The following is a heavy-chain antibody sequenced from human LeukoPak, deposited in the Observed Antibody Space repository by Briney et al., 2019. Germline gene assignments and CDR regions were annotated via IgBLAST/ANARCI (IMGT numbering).Heavy chain of an antibody. CDR1: GFPFNNYA. V-gene: IGHV3-23*01. CDR2: IRGSGCST. D-gene: IGHD2-8*01. Sequence: GGSLILACEASGFPFNNYAVNWVRQAPGGGLEWVSAIRGSGCSTYYANYVKSRFTSSRDNTHNTVYIHMNCLRAEETAGNYCSKGDTKGYCINVLCLYYFDSWGQGALVTVSS. J-gene: IGHJ4*02. CDR3: SKGDTKGYCINVLCLYYFDS.